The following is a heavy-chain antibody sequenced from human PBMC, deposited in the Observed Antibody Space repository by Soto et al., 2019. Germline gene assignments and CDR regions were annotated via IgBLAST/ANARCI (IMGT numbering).Heavy chain of an antibody. CDR3: ARDKEKTYYDFWSGPTLPYFDY. CDR1: GYTFTSYA. V-gene: IGHV1-3*01. J-gene: IGHJ4*02. D-gene: IGHD3-3*01. CDR2: INAGNGNT. Sequence: ASVKVSCKASGYTFTSYAMHWVRQAPGQRLEWMGWINAGNGNTKYSQKIQGRVTITRDTSASTAYMELSSLRSEDTAVYYCARDKEKTYYDFWSGPTLPYFDYWGQGTLVTVSS.